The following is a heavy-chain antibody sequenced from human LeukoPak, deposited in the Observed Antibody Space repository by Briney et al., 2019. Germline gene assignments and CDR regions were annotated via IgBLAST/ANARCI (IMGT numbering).Heavy chain of an antibody. D-gene: IGHD6-13*01. CDR3: ARVIAAAGGGDYFDY. J-gene: IGHJ4*02. Sequence: EASVKVACKASGGTFSSYAISWVRQAPGQGLEWMGGIIPIFGTANYAQKFQGRVTITAYKSTSTAYMELSSLRSEDTAVYYCARVIAAAGGGDYFDYWGQGTLVTVSS. CDR1: GGTFSSYA. V-gene: IGHV1-69*06. CDR2: IIPIFGTA.